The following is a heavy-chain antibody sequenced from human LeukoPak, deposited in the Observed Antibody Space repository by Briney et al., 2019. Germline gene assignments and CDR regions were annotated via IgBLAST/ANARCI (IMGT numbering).Heavy chain of an antibody. J-gene: IGHJ5*02. D-gene: IGHD3-22*01. CDR3: AKYYFDSSAYWFDP. Sequence: PSESLSLTCTVSGGSISSYYWTWIRQPPGKVLEWIGYIYYSGSTNYNPSLKSRVTISVDTSKNQFSLKLRSVTAADTAVYYCAKYYFDSSAYWFDPWGQGTLVTVSS. V-gene: IGHV4-59*01. CDR2: IYYSGST. CDR1: GGSISSYY.